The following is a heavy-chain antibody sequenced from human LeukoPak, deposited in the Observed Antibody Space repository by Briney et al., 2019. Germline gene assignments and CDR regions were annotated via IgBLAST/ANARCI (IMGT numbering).Heavy chain of an antibody. J-gene: IGHJ4*02. D-gene: IGHD2-2*01. V-gene: IGHV4-31*03. CDR1: GGSISSGGYY. Sequence: SQTLSLTCTVSGGSISSGGYYWSWIRQHPGKGLEWFGYIYYSGSTYYNPSLKSRVTISVDTSKNQFSLKLSSVTAADTAVYYCARVRHCSSTSCPYYFDYWGQGTLVTVSS. CDR2: IYYSGST. CDR3: ARVRHCSSTSCPYYFDY.